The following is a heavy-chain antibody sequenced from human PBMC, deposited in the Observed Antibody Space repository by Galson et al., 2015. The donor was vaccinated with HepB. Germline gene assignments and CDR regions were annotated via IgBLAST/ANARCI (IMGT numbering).Heavy chain of an antibody. V-gene: IGHV6-1*01. J-gene: IGHJ6*02. Sequence: CAISGDSVSSNSAAWNWIRQSPSRGLEWLGRTYYRSKWYNDYAVSVKSRITINPDTSNNQFSLQLNSVTPEDTAVYYCARDWNDYGDYYYGMDVWGRGTTVTVSS. D-gene: IGHD4-17*01. CDR3: ARDWNDYGDYYYGMDV. CDR2: TYYRSKWYN. CDR1: GDSVSSNSAA.